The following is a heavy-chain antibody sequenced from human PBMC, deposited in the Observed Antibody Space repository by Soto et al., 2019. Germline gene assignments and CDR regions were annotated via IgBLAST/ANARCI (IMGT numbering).Heavy chain of an antibody. J-gene: IGHJ1*01. V-gene: IGHV3-7*01. Sequence: PGGSLRLSCAASGFSFRTYYMSWVRQAPGQGLEWVATIKYDGSETYHLDSVKGRFTTSRDNANESLSLQLSSLRGDDTAVYYCARGGYNNGYFQLWGQGILVTVSS. D-gene: IGHD5-12*01. CDR2: IKYDGSET. CDR1: GFSFRTYY. CDR3: ARGGYNNGYFQL.